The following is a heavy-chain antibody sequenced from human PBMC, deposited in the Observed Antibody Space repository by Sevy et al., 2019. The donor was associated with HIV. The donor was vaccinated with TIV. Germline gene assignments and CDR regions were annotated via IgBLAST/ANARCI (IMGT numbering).Heavy chain of an antibody. CDR2: ISWDGGST. CDR1: GFTFDDYA. V-gene: IGHV3-43D*04. J-gene: IGHJ6*02. CDR3: AKGLAGARDYCYGMDV. D-gene: IGHD4-17*01. Sequence: GGSLRLSCAASGFTFDDYAMHWVRQAPGKGLEWVSLISWDGGSTYYADSVKGRFTISRDNSKNSLYLQMNSLRAEDTALYYCAKGLAGARDYCYGMDVWGQGTTVTVSS.